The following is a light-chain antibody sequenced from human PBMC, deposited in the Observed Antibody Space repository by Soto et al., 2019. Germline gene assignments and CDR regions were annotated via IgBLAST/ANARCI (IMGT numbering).Light chain of an antibody. J-gene: IGKJ4*01. Sequence: EIVLTQSPGTLSVSPGERATLSCRARQSVGRNYLAWYQQKPGQAPRLLIYGASSRATGIPDRFSGSGSGTDFTLTISRLEPEDFAVYYCQQYASSPLTFGGGTKVETK. CDR3: QQYASSPLT. CDR1: QSVGRNY. V-gene: IGKV3-20*01. CDR2: GAS.